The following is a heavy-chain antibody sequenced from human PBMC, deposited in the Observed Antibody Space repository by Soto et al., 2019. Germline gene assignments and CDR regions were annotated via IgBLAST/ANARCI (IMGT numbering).Heavy chain of an antibody. CDR2: IWPPHSEV. J-gene: IGHJ3*01. D-gene: IGHD1-20*01. CDR3: SRHLMSTKAYKREFDAFDL. Sequence: PGESLKISCKGSGYNFNTYWIGCVRQMPGKGPEWMGVIWPPHSEVRYLPSFQGQVTISADTAISAAYLQWSALEASDTAIYYCSRHLMSTKAYKREFDAFDLWGKGTMVTVSS. CDR1: GYNFNTYW. V-gene: IGHV5-51*01.